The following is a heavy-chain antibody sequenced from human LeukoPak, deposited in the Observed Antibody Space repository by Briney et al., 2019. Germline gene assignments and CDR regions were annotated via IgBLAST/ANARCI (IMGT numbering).Heavy chain of an antibody. Sequence: PGGTLRLSCAASGFTFSNAWMSWVRQAPGKGLEWVGRIKIKTDGGTIEYGAPVKGRFTISRDDSKNTLYLQMNTLETEDTGVYYCTRISGSSSGPFDYWGQGSLVTVSS. CDR2: IKIKTDGGTI. CDR3: TRISGSSSGPFDY. J-gene: IGHJ4*02. D-gene: IGHD1-26*01. V-gene: IGHV3-15*01. CDR1: GFTFSNAW.